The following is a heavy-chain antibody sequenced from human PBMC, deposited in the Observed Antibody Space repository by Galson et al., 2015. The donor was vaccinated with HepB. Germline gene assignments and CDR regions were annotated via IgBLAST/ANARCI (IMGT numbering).Heavy chain of an antibody. D-gene: IGHD3-22*01. V-gene: IGHV4-59*01. Sequence: ETLSLTCTVSGGSISSYYWSWIRQPPGKGLEWIGYIYYSGSTNYNPSLKSRVTISVDTSKNQFSLKLSSVTAADTAVYYCARANWYYDSSGNFDYWGQGTLVTVS. J-gene: IGHJ4*02. CDR3: ARANWYYDSSGNFDY. CDR1: GGSISSYY. CDR2: IYYSGST.